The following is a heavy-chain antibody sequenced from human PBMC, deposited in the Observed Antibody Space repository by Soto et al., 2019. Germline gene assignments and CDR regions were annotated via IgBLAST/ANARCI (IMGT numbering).Heavy chain of an antibody. J-gene: IGHJ4*02. D-gene: IGHD1-1*01. V-gene: IGHV4-4*02. CDR3: ARHVGVTGTRGFDY. CDR1: GYSISSTYW. Sequence: QVQLQESGPGLVKPSGTLSLTYDVSGYSISSTYWWSWVRQSPLEGLEWIGEIYPTTGRANYNPSLRSGVTISADSSRNRFSLNLRSVTAADTAVYYCARHVGVTGTRGFDYWGQGIPVSVSS. CDR2: IYPTTGRA.